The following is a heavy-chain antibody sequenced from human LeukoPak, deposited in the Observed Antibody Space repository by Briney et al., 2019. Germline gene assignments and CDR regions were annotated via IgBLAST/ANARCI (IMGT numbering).Heavy chain of an antibody. CDR2: ISAYNGNT. CDR1: GYTFTGYY. CDR3: ARRTPGRNDFDY. V-gene: IGHV1-18*04. D-gene: IGHD4-23*01. Sequence: GASVKVSCKASGYTFTGYYMHWVRQAPGQGLEWMGWISAYNGNTNYAQNLQGSVTMTTDTSTSTAYMELRSLRSDDTAVYYCARRTPGRNDFDYWGQGTLVTVSS. J-gene: IGHJ4*02.